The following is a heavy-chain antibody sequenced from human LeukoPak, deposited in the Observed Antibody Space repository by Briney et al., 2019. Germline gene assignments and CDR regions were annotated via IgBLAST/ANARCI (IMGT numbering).Heavy chain of an antibody. V-gene: IGHV3-7*01. Sequence: GGSLRLSCAASGFTFNTYWMIWVRQAPGKGLEWVANIKEDGSEKHYVDSVKGRFTIPRDNAKKSVYLQMNSLRAEDTAIYYCARGGPLGSYWGQGTLVTVSS. D-gene: IGHD1-26*01. J-gene: IGHJ4*02. CDR1: GFTFNTYW. CDR2: IKEDGSEK. CDR3: ARGGPLGSY.